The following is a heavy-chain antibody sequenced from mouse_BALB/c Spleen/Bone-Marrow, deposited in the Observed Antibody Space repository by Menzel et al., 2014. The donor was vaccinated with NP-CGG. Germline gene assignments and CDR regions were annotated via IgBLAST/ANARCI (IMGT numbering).Heavy chain of an antibody. D-gene: IGHD1-2*01. V-gene: IGHV14-4*02. CDR3: ARYRLGTYFDY. J-gene: IGHJ2*01. CDR1: GFNIKDYY. CDR2: IDPENGDT. Sequence: EVQLQQSGAELVRSGASVKLSCTASGFNIKDYYMHWVKQRPEQGLEWIGWIDPENGDTEYAPKFQGKATMTADTSSNTAYLQLSSLTSEDTAVYYCARYRLGTYFDYWGQGTTLTVSS.